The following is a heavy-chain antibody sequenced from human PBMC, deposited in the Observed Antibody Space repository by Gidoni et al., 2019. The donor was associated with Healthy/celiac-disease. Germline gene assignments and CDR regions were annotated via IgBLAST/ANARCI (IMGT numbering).Heavy chain of an antibody. D-gene: IGHD4-17*01. J-gene: IGHJ6*02. V-gene: IGHV3-11*01. CDR3: AKYGDQTRTNYGMDV. Sequence: QVQLVESGGGLVKPGGSLRLSCAASGFTFSYYYMSWIRQAPGKGLGWVAYISSSGSTIYYADSVKGRYTISRDNAKNSLYLQMNSLRAEDTAVYYCAKYGDQTRTNYGMDVWGQGTTVTVSS. CDR1: GFTFSYYY. CDR2: ISSSGSTI.